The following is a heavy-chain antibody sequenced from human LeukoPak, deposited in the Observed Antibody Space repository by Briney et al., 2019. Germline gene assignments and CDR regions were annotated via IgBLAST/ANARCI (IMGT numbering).Heavy chain of an antibody. CDR2: INPSGGST. Sequence: ASVKVSCSASRYTFTSYYMHWVRQAPGQGFEWMGIINPSGGSTSYAQKFQGRVTMTRDTSTSTVYMELSSLRSEDTAVYYCARVGGYCSGGSCYFDYWGQGTLVTVSS. CDR3: ARVGGYCSGGSCYFDY. D-gene: IGHD2-15*01. CDR1: RYTFTSYY. J-gene: IGHJ4*02. V-gene: IGHV1-46*01.